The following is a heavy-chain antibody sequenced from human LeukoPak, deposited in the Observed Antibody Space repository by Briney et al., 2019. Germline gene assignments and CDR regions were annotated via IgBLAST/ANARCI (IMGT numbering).Heavy chain of an antibody. V-gene: IGHV3-23*01. CDR3: ARGSSHVITFGGPGGYLDY. CDR2: ISGTGYTT. Sequence: GGSLRLSCTASDFTFYDYAINWVRQSPGKGLEWVSAISGTGYTTYYADSVKGRFTISRDNSKNTLLLQMKGLRPEDTAVYYCARGSSHVITFGGPGGYLDYWGQGALVTVSS. J-gene: IGHJ4*02. CDR1: DFTFYDYA. D-gene: IGHD3-16*01.